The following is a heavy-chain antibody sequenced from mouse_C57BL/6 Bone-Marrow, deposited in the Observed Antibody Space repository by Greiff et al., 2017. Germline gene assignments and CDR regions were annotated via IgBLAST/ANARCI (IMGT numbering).Heavy chain of an antibody. CDR1: GYTFTSYG. V-gene: IGHV1-81*01. Sequence: VKLVESGAELARPGASVKLSCKASGYTFTSYGISWVKQRTGQGLEWIGEIYPRSGNTYYNEKFKGKATLTADKSSSTAYMELRSLTSEDSAVYFCARQDYGGQGTSVTVSS. CDR2: IYPRSGNT. J-gene: IGHJ4*01. CDR3: ARQDY.